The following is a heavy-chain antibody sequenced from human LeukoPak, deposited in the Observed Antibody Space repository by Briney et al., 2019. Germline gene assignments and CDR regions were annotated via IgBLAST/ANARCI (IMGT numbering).Heavy chain of an antibody. CDR1: GGSISSGGYY. Sequence: PSETLSLTCTVSGGSISSGGYYWSWIRQPPGKGLEWIGYIYHSGSTYYNPSLKSQVTISVDRSKNQFSLKLNSVTAADTAVYYCARCHDFWSGYYHDAFDIWGQGTMVTVSS. CDR2: IYHSGST. D-gene: IGHD3-3*01. V-gene: IGHV4-30-2*01. J-gene: IGHJ3*02. CDR3: ARCHDFWSGYYHDAFDI.